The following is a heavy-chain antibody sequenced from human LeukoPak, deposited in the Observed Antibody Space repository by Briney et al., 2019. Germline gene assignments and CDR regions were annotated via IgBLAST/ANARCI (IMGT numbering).Heavy chain of an antibody. CDR1: GGSISSGGYS. CDR3: AGYTDDFDY. V-gene: IGHV4-30-2*01. Sequence: PSQTLSLTCAVSGGSISSGGYSWSWIRQPPGKGLEWIGYIYHSGSTYYNPSLKSRGTISVDRSKNQFPLKLSSVTAADTAVYYCAGYTDDFDYWGQGTLVTVSS. D-gene: IGHD5-24*01. CDR2: IYHSGST. J-gene: IGHJ4*02.